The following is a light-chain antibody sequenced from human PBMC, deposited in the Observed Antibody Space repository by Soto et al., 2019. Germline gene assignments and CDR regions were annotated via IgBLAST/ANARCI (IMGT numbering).Light chain of an antibody. J-gene: IGLJ3*02. CDR2: SNN. Sequence: QSVLTQPPSASGTPGQRVTISCSGSSSNIGSNTVNWYQQLPGTAPKLLIYSNNQRPSGVPDRFSGSKSGTSASLAISGLQSEEEADYYCAAWDDSLNGKVFGGGTKLTV. V-gene: IGLV1-44*01. CDR1: SSNIGSNT. CDR3: AAWDDSLNGKV.